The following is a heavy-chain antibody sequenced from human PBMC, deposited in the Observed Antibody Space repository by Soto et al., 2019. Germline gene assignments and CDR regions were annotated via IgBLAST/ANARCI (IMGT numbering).Heavy chain of an antibody. D-gene: IGHD4-17*01. J-gene: IGHJ4*02. CDR2: IYTDDTT. Sequence: GGSLRLSCAASGFTVSSNYMSWVRQAPGMGLEWVSIIYTDDTTYYADSVKGRFTISRDNSKNKLFLQMNGLRAEESAVYSCARAVSVTTIFDDWGRGTLVTVSS. CDR3: ARAVSVTTIFDD. V-gene: IGHV3-66*01. CDR1: GFTVSSNY.